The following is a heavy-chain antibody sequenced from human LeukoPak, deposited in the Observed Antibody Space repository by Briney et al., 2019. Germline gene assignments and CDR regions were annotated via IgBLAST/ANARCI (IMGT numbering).Heavy chain of an antibody. Sequence: RRSLRLSCAASGFTFSSYAMHWVRQAPGKGLEWVAVISYDGSNKYYADSVKGRFTISRDNSKNTLYLQMNSLRAEDTAVYYCARGDYYDSSGYPLYWGQGTLVTVSS. D-gene: IGHD3-22*01. J-gene: IGHJ4*02. CDR2: ISYDGSNK. CDR1: GFTFSSYA. CDR3: ARGDYYDSSGYPLY. V-gene: IGHV3-30*04.